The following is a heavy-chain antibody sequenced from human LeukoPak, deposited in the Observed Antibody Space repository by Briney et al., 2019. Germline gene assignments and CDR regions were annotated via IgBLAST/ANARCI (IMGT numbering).Heavy chain of an antibody. V-gene: IGHV3-21*01. Sequence: PGGSLRLSCAAPGFTFSSYSINWVRQAPGKGLEWVSSISSGSNYILYADSVKGRFTISRDNAKNSLYLQMNSLGAEDTAVYYCARDLVGAYAFDIWGQGTMVTVSS. J-gene: IGHJ3*02. CDR3: ARDLVGAYAFDI. D-gene: IGHD1-26*01. CDR2: ISSGSNYI. CDR1: GFTFSSYS.